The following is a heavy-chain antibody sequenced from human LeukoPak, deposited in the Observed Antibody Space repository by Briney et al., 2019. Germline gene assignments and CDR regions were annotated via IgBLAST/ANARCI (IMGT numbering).Heavy chain of an antibody. CDR3: ARGITAGAFDI. CDR1: GFTFNNYA. V-gene: IGHV3-74*01. Sequence: GGSLRLSCAASGFTFNNYAMSWVRQAPGKGLVWVSRIKSDESSTNYADSVKGRFTISRDNAKNMLYLQMNSLKAEDTALYHCARGITAGAFDIWGQGTMVTVSS. CDR2: IKSDESST. J-gene: IGHJ3*02.